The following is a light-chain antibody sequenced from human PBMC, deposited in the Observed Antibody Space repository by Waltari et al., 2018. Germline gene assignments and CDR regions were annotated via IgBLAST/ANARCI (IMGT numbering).Light chain of an antibody. CDR3: QQTYSTPST. CDR2: AAS. CDR1: QNINNY. V-gene: IGKV1-39*01. Sequence: DIQMTQSPSSLSASVGDRVTITCRASQNINNYLNGYQQRPGKAPKLLIYAASSLQSGVPSRFSGSESGTEFTLTISSLQPEDFATYYCQQTYSTPSTFGQGTKLEIK. J-gene: IGKJ2*02.